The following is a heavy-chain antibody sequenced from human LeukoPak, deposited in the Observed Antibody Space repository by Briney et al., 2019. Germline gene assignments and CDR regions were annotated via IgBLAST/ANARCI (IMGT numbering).Heavy chain of an antibody. Sequence: GASVKVSCKASGYTFNSYGISWVRQAPGQGLEWMGIINPSGGSTSYAQKFQGRVTMTRDTSTSTVYMELSSLRSEDTAVYYCAREGYDSSGGVHFDYWGQGTLVTVSS. CDR3: AREGYDSSGGVHFDY. CDR2: INPSGGST. J-gene: IGHJ4*02. CDR1: GYTFNSYG. D-gene: IGHD3-22*01. V-gene: IGHV1-46*02.